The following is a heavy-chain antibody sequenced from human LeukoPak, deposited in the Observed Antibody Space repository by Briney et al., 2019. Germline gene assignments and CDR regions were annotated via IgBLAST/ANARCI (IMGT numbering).Heavy chain of an antibody. CDR1: GYTFTGYY. D-gene: IGHD4-11*01. Sequence: ASVKVSCKASGYTFTGYYMHWVRQAPGQGLEWMGWINPNSGGTNYAQKFRGRVTTTRDTSISTAYMELSRLRSDDTAVYYCARGTTVTTHYYYYYMDVWGKGTTVTVSS. CDR2: INPNSGGT. V-gene: IGHV1-2*02. CDR3: ARGTTVTTHYYYYYMDV. J-gene: IGHJ6*03.